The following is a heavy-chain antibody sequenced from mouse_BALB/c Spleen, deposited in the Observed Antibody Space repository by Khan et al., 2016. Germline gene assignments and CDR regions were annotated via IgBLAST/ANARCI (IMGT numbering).Heavy chain of an antibody. J-gene: IGHJ3*01. V-gene: IGHV14-3*02. CDR2: IDPANGNS. CDR3: ARVGNYDELRN. CDR1: GLNIKDTY. D-gene: IGHD2-1*01. Sequence: VQLQQSGAELVKPGASVKLSCTASGLNIKDTYMHWVKQRHEQGLEWIGRIDPANGNSKYDTKFKGKVAITADTSSNTAYQQLRSLTTAVTAVYYCARVGNYDELRNWGQGTLVTVSA.